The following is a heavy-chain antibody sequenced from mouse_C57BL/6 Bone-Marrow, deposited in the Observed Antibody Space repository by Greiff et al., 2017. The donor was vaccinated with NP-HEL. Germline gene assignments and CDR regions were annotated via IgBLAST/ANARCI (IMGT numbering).Heavy chain of an antibody. J-gene: IGHJ2*01. CDR3: AGGDLDY. CDR2: IYPGDGDT. Sequence: QVQLKESGPELVKPGASVKISCKASGYAFSSSWMNWVKQRPGKGLEGIGRIYPGDGDTNYNGKFKGKATLTADKSSSTAYMQLSSLTSEDSAVYFCAGGDLDYWGQGTTLTVSS. V-gene: IGHV1-82*01. CDR1: GYAFSSSW.